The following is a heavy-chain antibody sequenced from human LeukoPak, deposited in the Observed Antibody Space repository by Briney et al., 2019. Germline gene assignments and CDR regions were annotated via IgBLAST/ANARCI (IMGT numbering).Heavy chain of an antibody. J-gene: IGHJ6*03. Sequence: PGGSLRLSCAASGFTLSSYWMSWVRQAPGKGLEWVANIKQDGSEKYYVDSVKGRFTISRDNAKSSLYLQMNSLRAEDTAVYYCARGRFGYSGYYYMDVWGKGTTVTVSS. V-gene: IGHV3-7*01. CDR2: IKQDGSEK. D-gene: IGHD5-12*01. CDR3: ARGRFGYSGYYYMDV. CDR1: GFTLSSYW.